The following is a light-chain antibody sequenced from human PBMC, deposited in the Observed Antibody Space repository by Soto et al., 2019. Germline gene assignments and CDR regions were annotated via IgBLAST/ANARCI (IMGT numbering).Light chain of an antibody. CDR3: GAWDSSLTAGV. Sequence: QSVLTQPASVSGSPGQSITISCTGTSSDVGGYNFVSWYQQHPGKAPKLLIYNSHKRHSGVPDRFSGSTSGTSATLGISGLQTGDEAVYYCGAWDSSLTAGVFGGGTKLTVL. V-gene: IGLV1-51*01. CDR2: NSH. CDR1: SSDVGGYNF. J-gene: IGLJ3*02.